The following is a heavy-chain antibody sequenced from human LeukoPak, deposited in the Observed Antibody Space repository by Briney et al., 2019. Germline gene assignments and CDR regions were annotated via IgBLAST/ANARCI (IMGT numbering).Heavy chain of an antibody. CDR1: GGSISHYY. Sequence: TTSETLSLTCTVSGGSISHYYWSWIRQPAGKGLEWIGRIYTSGTTNYNPSLKSRVTMSVDTPKNRISLRLRSLTAADTAVYYCAREPIVVVAAARWVGYFDPWGQGTLVTVSS. CDR2: IYTSGTT. D-gene: IGHD2-2*01. J-gene: IGHJ5*02. CDR3: AREPIVVVAAARWVGYFDP. V-gene: IGHV4-4*07.